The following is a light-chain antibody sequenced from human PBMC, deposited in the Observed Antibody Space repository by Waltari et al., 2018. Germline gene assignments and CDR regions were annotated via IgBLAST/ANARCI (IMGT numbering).Light chain of an antibody. CDR1: QSIGGY. J-gene: IGKJ2*01. Sequence: DIQMTQSPSSLSASVGDRVSITCRASQSIGGYLNWYQQTPGKDPNRLSYPASSLQSGVPSRFSGSGSVTDFTLSISSLQPEEFATYDWQQSHSAPYTFGQGTRVEIK. V-gene: IGKV1-39*01. CDR2: PAS. CDR3: QQSHSAPYT.